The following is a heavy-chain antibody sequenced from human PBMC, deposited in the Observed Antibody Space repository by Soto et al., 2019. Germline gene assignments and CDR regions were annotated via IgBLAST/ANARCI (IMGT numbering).Heavy chain of an antibody. Sequence: PSETLSLTCTVSGGSISSGGYYWSWIRQHPGKGLEWIGYIYYSGSTYYNPSLKSRVTISVDTSKNQFSLKLSSVTAADTAVYYCAYDIAAAGKRLSYNWFDPWGQGTLVIVSS. CDR2: IYYSGST. D-gene: IGHD6-13*01. CDR3: AYDIAAAGKRLSYNWFDP. J-gene: IGHJ5*02. V-gene: IGHV4-31*03. CDR1: GGSISSGGYY.